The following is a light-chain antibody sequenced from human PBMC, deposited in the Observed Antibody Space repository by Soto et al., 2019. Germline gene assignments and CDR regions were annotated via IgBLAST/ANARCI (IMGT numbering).Light chain of an antibody. J-gene: IGKJ1*01. CDR1: QSISSW. V-gene: IGKV1-5*01. Sequence: DIQMTQSPSTLSASVGDRVTITCRASQSISSWLAWYQQKPGKAPKLLIYDAYSLESGVPARFSGSGYGTEVSLTISSLQPDEFATYYCQQYNSDWTFGQGTKVEIK. CDR3: QQYNSDWT. CDR2: DAY.